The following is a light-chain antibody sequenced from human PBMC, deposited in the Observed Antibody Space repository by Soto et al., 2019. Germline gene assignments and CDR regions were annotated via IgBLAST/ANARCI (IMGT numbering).Light chain of an antibody. V-gene: IGKV3-15*01. Sequence: EIVMTQSPATLSVSPGETATLSCRASQSVSRYLAWYQHRPGQAPRLLIYDASPRATGIPARFSGSGSGTEFTLTISGLQSEDFAVYSCQQCSDWPLFTVGEGTRLEIK. CDR3: QQCSDWPLFT. CDR1: QSVSRY. CDR2: DAS. J-gene: IGKJ5*01.